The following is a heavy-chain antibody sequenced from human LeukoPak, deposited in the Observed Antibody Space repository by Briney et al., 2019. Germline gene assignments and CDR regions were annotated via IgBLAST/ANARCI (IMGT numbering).Heavy chain of an antibody. J-gene: IGHJ4*02. CDR3: VTADYYDSSGYYYDY. Sequence: ASVKVSCKVSGYTLTELSMHWVRQAPGKGLEWMGGFDPEDGETIYAQKFQGRVTMTEDTSTDTAYMELSSLRSEDTAVYYCVTADYYDSSGYYYDYWGQGTLVTVSS. CDR1: GYTLTELS. V-gene: IGHV1-24*01. D-gene: IGHD3-22*01. CDR2: FDPEDGET.